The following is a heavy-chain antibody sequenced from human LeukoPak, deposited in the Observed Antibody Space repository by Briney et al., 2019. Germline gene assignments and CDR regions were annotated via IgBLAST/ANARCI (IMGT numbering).Heavy chain of an antibody. CDR3: ATGHSYGYDY. CDR2: VKGDGRTT. CDR1: GLTFSDFW. D-gene: IGHD5-18*01. V-gene: IGHV3-74*01. Sequence: GGSLRLSCAASGLTFSDFWMHWVRQPPGKGLVWVALVKGDGRTTIYADSVKGRFTISRDNAKNTLYLQMNSLRADDSGAHYCATGHSYGYDYWGQGVLVTVSS. J-gene: IGHJ4*02.